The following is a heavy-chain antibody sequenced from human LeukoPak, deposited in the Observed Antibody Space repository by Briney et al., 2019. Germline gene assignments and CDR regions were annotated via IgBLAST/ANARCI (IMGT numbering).Heavy chain of an antibody. V-gene: IGHV3-48*01. Sequence: TGGSLRLSCAASGFTCSSYWMSWVRQPPGKGLEWVSYISSSSSTIYYADSVKGRFTISRDNAKNSLYLQMNSLRAEDTAVYYCARATDYGGDYWGQGTLVTVSS. CDR2: ISSSSSTI. CDR1: GFTCSSYW. CDR3: ARATDYGGDY. D-gene: IGHD4-17*01. J-gene: IGHJ4*02.